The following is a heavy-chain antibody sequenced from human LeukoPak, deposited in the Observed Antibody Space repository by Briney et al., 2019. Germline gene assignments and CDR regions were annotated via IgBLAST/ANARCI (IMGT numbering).Heavy chain of an antibody. J-gene: IGHJ4*02. CDR3: ARGRGVGATDY. CDR2: IYYSGST. D-gene: IGHD1-26*01. V-gene: IGHV4-59*01. CDR1: GGSISSYY. Sequence: SETLSLTCTVSGGSISSYYWSWVRQPPGKGLEWIEYIYYSGSTNYNPSLKSRVTISVDASKNQFSLKLSSVTAADTAVYYCARGRGVGATDYWGQGTLVTVSS.